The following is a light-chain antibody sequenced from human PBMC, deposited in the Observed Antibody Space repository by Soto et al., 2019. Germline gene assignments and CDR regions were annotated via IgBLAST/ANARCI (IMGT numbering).Light chain of an antibody. V-gene: IGLV1-40*01. CDR2: GNS. CDR1: SSNIGAGYD. Sequence: QSVLTQPPSVSGAPGQRVTISCTGSSSNIGAGYDVHWYQQLPGTAPKLLIYGNSNRPSGVPDRFSGSKSGTSASLAITGLQAEDEADYYCQSYDSSLSVSFGGGTQLTVL. J-gene: IGLJ2*01. CDR3: QSYDSSLSVS.